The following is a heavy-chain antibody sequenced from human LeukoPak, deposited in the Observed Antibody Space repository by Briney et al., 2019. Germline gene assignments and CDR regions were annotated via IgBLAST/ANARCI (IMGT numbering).Heavy chain of an antibody. J-gene: IGHJ5*02. CDR3: ARAVVIKGRSNWFDP. V-gene: IGHV4-4*07. CDR1: GGSISSYY. CDR2: IYTSGST. Sequence: PLETLSLTCTVSGGSISSYYWSWIRQPAGKGLEWIGRIYTSGSTNYNPSLKSRVTISVDKSKNQFSLKLSSVTAADTAVYYCARAVVIKGRSNWFDPWGQGTLVTVSS. D-gene: IGHD4-23*01.